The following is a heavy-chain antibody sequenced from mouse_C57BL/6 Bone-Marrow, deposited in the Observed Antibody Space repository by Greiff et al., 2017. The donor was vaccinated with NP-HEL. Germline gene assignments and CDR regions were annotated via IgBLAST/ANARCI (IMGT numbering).Heavy chain of an antibody. V-gene: IGHV14-4*01. Sequence: EVQLQQSGAELVRPGASVKLSCTASGFNIKDDYMHWVKQRPEQGLEWIGWIDPENGDTEYASKFQGKATITADTSSNPVYLQLSSLTSEATAVYYCTTTRIYYDYDGRGYYFDYWGQGTTLTVTS. D-gene: IGHD2-4*01. J-gene: IGHJ2*01. CDR3: TTTRIYYDYDGRGYYFDY. CDR1: GFNIKDDY. CDR2: IDPENGDT.